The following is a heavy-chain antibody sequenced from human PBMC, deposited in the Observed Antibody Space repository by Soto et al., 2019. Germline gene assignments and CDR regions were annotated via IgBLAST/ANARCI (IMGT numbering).Heavy chain of an antibody. CDR1: GYTFTSYG. Sequence: ASVKVSCKASGYTFTSYGISWVRQAPGQGLEWMGWISAYNGNTNYAQKLQGRVTMTTDTSTSTACMELRSLRSDDTAVYYCARVPPDCSGGSCYFWFDPWGQGTLVTVSS. D-gene: IGHD2-15*01. J-gene: IGHJ5*02. CDR2: ISAYNGNT. V-gene: IGHV1-18*01. CDR3: ARVPPDCSGGSCYFWFDP.